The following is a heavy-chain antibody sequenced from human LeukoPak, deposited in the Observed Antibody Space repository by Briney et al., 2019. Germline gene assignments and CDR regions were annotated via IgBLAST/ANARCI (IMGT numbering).Heavy chain of an antibody. CDR3: ARGLGGIAAAGTDRYFDY. J-gene: IGHJ4*02. CDR1: GYTFTGYY. V-gene: IGHV1-2*06. D-gene: IGHD6-13*01. CDR2: INPNSGGT. Sequence: ASVTVSCKASGYTFTGYYMHWVRQAPGQGLEWMGRINPNSGGTNYAQKFLGRVTMTRDTSISTAYMELSRLRSDDTAVYYCARGLGGIAAAGTDRYFDYWGQGTLVTVSS.